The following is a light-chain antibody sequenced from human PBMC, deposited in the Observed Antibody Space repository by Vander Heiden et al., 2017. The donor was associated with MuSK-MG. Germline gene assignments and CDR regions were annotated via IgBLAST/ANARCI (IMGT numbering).Light chain of an antibody. CDR1: SSDVDFFKF. V-gene: IGLV2-11*01. J-gene: IGLJ3*02. CDR2: YVS. Sequence: QSALTQPRSVSGSPGQSVTVSCTATSSDVDFFKFVSWYQQHPGKAPKLLIYYVSERPSGVPSRFSGSKSGNTASLTISGLQAEDEADYYCCSDAGTYTVMFGGGTKVTVL. CDR3: CSDAGTYTVM.